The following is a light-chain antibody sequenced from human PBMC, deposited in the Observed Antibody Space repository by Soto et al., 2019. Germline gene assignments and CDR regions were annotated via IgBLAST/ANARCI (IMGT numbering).Light chain of an antibody. V-gene: IGLV2-23*01. CDR3: CSYAGSSSVV. CDR1: SRDVGTYTL. Sequence: QAVVTQPASVSGSPGQSITISCTGTSRDVGTYTLVSWYQHYPGKAPKLIIYEGSKRPSGVSNRFSASKTGRTASLTISGLQPEDEADYYCCSYAGSSSVVFGGGTQLTVL. CDR2: EGS. J-gene: IGLJ7*01.